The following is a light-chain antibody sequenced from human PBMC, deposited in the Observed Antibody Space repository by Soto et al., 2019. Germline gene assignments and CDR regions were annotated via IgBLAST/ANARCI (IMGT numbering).Light chain of an antibody. CDR2: DVT. J-gene: IGLJ3*02. V-gene: IGLV2-14*01. Sequence: QSALTQPASVSGSPGQSITISCTGTSSDVGGYNYVSWYQQHPGKAPKIMIYDVTNRPSGVSNRFSGSKSGNTASLTISGLQAEDEADYYCSSYTSSSTPLVFGGATKLTV. CDR1: SSDVGGYNY. CDR3: SSYTSSSTPLV.